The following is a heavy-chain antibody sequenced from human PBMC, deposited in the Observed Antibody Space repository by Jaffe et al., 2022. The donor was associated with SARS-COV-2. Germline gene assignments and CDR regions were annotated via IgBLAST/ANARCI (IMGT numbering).Heavy chain of an antibody. D-gene: IGHD5-18*01. J-gene: IGHJ4*02. Sequence: EVHLVESGGGLVQPGGSLKLSCAASGFTFSGSGMFWVRQASGKGLEWIARIGSKVDNYATAYAASMEGRFGISRDDSKNRAYLQMNSLKSEDTAVYYCTTWIQSNEYWGQGTLVTVSS. CDR1: GFTFSGSG. CDR2: IGSKVDNYAT. V-gene: IGHV3-73*01. CDR3: TTWIQSNEY.